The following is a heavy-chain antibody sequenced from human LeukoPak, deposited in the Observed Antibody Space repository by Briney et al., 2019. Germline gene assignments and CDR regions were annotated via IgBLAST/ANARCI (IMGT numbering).Heavy chain of an antibody. CDR3: ARVRATYYDYVWGSYRSFPFDY. J-gene: IGHJ4*02. CDR2: IIPIFGTA. V-gene: IGHV1-69*13. CDR1: GGTFSSYA. D-gene: IGHD3-16*02. Sequence: SVKVSCKASGGTFSSYAISWVRQAPGQGLEWMGGIIPIFGTANYAQKFQGRVTITADESTSTAYMELSSLRSEDTAVYYCARVRATYYDYVWGSYRSFPFDYWGQGTQVTVSS.